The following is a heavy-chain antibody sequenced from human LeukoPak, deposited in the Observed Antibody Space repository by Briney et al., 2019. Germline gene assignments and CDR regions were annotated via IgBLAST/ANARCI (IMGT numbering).Heavy chain of an antibody. D-gene: IGHD5-18*01. CDR2: ISYDGTNK. CDR3: ARPPVDTSDLPEPGYFQH. Sequence: GGSLRLSCAASGFAFSSYALHWVRQAPGKGLEWVAVISYDGTNKYYADSVKGRFTISRDNSKDTLYLQIHSLRVEETAIYYCARPPVDTSDLPEPGYFQHWGRGTLVSVSS. J-gene: IGHJ1*01. CDR1: GFAFSSYA. V-gene: IGHV3-30*14.